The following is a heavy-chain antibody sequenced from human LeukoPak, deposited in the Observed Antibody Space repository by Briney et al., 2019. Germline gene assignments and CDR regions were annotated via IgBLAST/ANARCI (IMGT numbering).Heavy chain of an antibody. CDR1: GYTFTSYG. CDR2: ISAYNGNT. J-gene: IGHJ5*02. V-gene: IGHV1-18*01. CDR3: ARDPAITMVRGVIQNWFDP. D-gene: IGHD3-10*01. Sequence: ASVKVSCKASGYTFTSYGISWVRQAPGQGLEWMGWISAYNGNTNYAQKLQGRVTMTTDTSTSTAYMKLRSLRSDDTAVYYCARDPAITMVRGVIQNWFDPWGQGTLVTVSS.